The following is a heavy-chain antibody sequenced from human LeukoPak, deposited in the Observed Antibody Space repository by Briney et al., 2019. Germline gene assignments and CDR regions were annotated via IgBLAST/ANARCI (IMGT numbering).Heavy chain of an antibody. CDR1: GGSISSGGYY. J-gene: IGHJ4*02. CDR2: IYYSGST. D-gene: IGHD3-9*01. CDR3: ARVRRNYDTLTGYYGGGDFDY. V-gene: IGHV4-31*03. Sequence: SQTLSLTCTVSGGSISSGGYYWSWIRQHPGKGLEWIGYIYYSGSTYYNPSLKSRVTISVDTSKNQFSLKLSSVTAADTAVYYCARVRRNYDTLTGYYGGGDFDYWGQGTLVTVSS.